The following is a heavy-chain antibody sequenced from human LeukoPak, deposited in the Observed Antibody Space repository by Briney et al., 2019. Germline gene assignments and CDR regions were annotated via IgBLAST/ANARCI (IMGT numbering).Heavy chain of an antibody. D-gene: IGHD3-10*01. V-gene: IGHV4-59*01. CDR1: GGSISSYY. Sequence: SETLSLTCTVSGGSISSYYWSWIRQPPGKGLEWIGYIYYSGSTNYDPSLKSRVTISVDTSKNQFSLKLSSVTAADTAVYYCARVNYYGSNDYWGQGTLVTVSS. CDR2: IYYSGST. J-gene: IGHJ4*02. CDR3: ARVNYYGSNDY.